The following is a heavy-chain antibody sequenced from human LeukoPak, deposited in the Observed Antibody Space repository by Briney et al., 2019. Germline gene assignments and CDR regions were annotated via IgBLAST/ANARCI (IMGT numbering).Heavy chain of an antibody. J-gene: IGHJ6*03. D-gene: IGHD2-2*01. Sequence: GGSLRLSCAASGFTFSSYAMSWVRQAPGKGLEWVSAISGSGGSTYYADSVKGRFTISRDNSKNTLYLQMNSLRAEDTAVYYCAKDRADIVVVPAAMYYYYYYYMDVWGKGTTVTVSS. CDR1: GFTFSSYA. CDR3: AKDRADIVVVPAAMYYYYYYYMDV. V-gene: IGHV3-23*01. CDR2: ISGSGGST.